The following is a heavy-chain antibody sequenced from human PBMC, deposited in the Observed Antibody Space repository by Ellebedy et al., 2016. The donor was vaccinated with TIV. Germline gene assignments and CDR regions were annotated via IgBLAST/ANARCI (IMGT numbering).Heavy chain of an antibody. J-gene: IGHJ4*02. CDR3: ARRGYSYGQTLDY. D-gene: IGHD5-18*01. V-gene: IGHV3-21*01. CDR2: ISSSSSYI. CDR1: GFTFSSYS. Sequence: GGSLRLSCAASGFTFSSYSMNWVRQAPGKGLEWVSSISSSSSYIYYADSVKGRFTISRDNAKNSLYLQMNSLRAEDTAVYYCARRGYSYGQTLDYWGQGTLVTVSS.